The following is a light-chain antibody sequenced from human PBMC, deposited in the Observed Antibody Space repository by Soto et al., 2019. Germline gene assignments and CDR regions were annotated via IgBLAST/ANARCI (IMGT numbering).Light chain of an antibody. Sequence: EIVLTQSPGTLSLSPGERATLSCRASQSVSSSYLAWYQQKPGQAPRLLIYGASNRATGIPDRFSRSGSGSAFNLTVSRLELADFAIYYYQQYGSSPYTFGQVTKLEIK. J-gene: IGKJ2*01. V-gene: IGKV3-20*01. CDR3: QQYGSSPYT. CDR2: GAS. CDR1: QSVSSSY.